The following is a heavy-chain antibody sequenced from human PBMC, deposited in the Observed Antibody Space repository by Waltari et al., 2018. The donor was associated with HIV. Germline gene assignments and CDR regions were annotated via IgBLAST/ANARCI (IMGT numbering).Heavy chain of an antibody. CDR3: AKGYYYDGSGYEAFDI. CDR1: GFTFSNYA. D-gene: IGHD3-22*01. V-gene: IGHV3-23*01. J-gene: IGHJ3*02. CDR2: ITGNGGRT. Sequence: EVQLLESGGDFVQPGGSLRLSCAASGFTFSNYAMSWVRQAPGKGLEWVSVITGNGGRTYSADSVRGRFTISRENSENTLSLQMNSLRAEDTAVYYCAKGYYYDGSGYEAFDIWGQGTLVTVSS.